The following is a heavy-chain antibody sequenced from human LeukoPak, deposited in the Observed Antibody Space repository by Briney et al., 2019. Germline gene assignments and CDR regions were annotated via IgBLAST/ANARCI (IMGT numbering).Heavy chain of an antibody. CDR2: IYTSGST. CDR1: GGSISSGSYY. D-gene: IGHD1-26*01. V-gene: IGHV4-61*02. Sequence: SQTLSLTCTVSGGSISSGSYYWSWIRQPAGKGLEWIGRIYTSGSTNYNPSLKSRVTISVNTSKNQFSLKLNSVSAADTAMYYCAKSGGYGLIDYWGQGTLVTVSS. CDR3: AKSGGYGLIDY. J-gene: IGHJ4*02.